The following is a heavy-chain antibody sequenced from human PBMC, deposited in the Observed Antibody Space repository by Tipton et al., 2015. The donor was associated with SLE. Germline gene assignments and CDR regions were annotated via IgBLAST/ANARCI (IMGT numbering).Heavy chain of an antibody. CDR1: GGSISGFA. D-gene: IGHD3-3*01. V-gene: IGHV4-34*12. Sequence: TLSLTCDVYGGSISGFAWSWIRQPPGQGLEWIGEMLYSGATNYKSSLESRVTISVDTSKNQFSLKLSSVTAADTAVYYCARGILEWSDYWGQGTLVTVSS. CDR3: ARGILEWSDY. J-gene: IGHJ4*02. CDR2: MLYSGAT.